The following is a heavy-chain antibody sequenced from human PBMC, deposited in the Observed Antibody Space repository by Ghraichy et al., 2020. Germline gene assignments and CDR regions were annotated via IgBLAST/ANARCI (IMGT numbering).Heavy chain of an antibody. CDR1: GFSFSRYG. Sequence: GSLRLSCAASGFSFSRYGMSWVRQAPGKGLEWVSAINNTGGNSNYADSVKGRFTISRDNTKSTLYLQINSLRAEDTAVYYCAKDYSSGWYDAFDIWGQGTMVTISS. V-gene: IGHV3-23*01. J-gene: IGHJ3*02. CDR2: INNTGGNS. CDR3: AKDYSSGWYDAFDI. D-gene: IGHD6-19*01.